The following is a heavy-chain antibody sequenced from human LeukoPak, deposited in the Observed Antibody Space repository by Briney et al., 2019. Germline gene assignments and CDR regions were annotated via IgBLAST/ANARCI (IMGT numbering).Heavy chain of an antibody. CDR3: ARDDSSGHRDY. CDR2: IIPILGIA. D-gene: IGHD3-22*01. Sequence: ASVKVSCKASGGTFSSYAISWVRQAPGQGLEWMGGIIPILGIANYAQKFQGRVTITADKSTSTAYMELSSLRSEDTAVYYCARDDSSGHRDYWGQGTLVTVSS. CDR1: GGTFSSYA. J-gene: IGHJ4*02. V-gene: IGHV1-69*10.